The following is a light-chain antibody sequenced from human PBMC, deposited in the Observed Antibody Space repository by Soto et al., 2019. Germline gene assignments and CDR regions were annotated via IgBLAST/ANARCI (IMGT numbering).Light chain of an antibody. Sequence: QSVLTQPPSASGTPGQRVTISCSGSSSNIGSNTVNWYQQLPGTAPKLLIYGNNQRPSGVPDRFSGSKSGTSASLAISGLQSEDEADYYCAAWDDSLNGVVFGGRTKVTVL. J-gene: IGLJ2*01. V-gene: IGLV1-44*01. CDR1: SSNIGSNT. CDR3: AAWDDSLNGVV. CDR2: GNN.